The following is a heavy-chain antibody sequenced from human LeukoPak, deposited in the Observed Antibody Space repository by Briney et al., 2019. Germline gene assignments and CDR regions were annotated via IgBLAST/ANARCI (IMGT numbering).Heavy chain of an antibody. CDR3: ARRVAAAGTFDY. CDR2: IYYSGST. CDR1: GGSISSSSYY. J-gene: IGHJ4*02. D-gene: IGHD6-13*01. V-gene: IGHV4-39*01. Sequence: SETLSLTCTVSGGSISSSSYYWGWIRQPPGKGLEWIGSIYYSGSTYYNPSLKSRVTISVDTSKNQFSLKLSSVTAADTAVYYCARRVAAAGTFDYWGQGTLVTVSS.